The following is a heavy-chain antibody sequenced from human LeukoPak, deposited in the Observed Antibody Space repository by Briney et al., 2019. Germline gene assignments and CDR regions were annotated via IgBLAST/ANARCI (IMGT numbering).Heavy chain of an antibody. CDR1: GYSISSGYY. J-gene: IGHJ3*02. Sequence: SETLSLTCTDSGYSISSGYYWGWIRQPPGKGLEWIGSIYHRGSTYYNPSLKSRVTISVDTSKNQFSLKLSSVTAADTAVYYCARDLTYYYDSSGHPDAFDIWGQGTMVTVSS. V-gene: IGHV4-38-2*02. D-gene: IGHD3-22*01. CDR3: ARDLTYYYDSSGHPDAFDI. CDR2: IYHRGST.